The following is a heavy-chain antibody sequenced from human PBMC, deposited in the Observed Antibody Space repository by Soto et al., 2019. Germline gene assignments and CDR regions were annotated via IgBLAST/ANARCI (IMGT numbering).Heavy chain of an antibody. V-gene: IGHV4-31*03. Sequence: QVQLQESGPGLVKPSQTLSLTCTVSGGSISSGGYYWYWIRQHPGKALEWIGYIYYSGTTYYNPSLKSRVAISVDTSKNQFSLKLSSVTAADTAVYYCAASCVACGGFNYYGMDVWGQGTTATVSS. CDR3: AASCVACGGFNYYGMDV. CDR1: GGSISSGGYY. J-gene: IGHJ6*02. D-gene: IGHD2-21*01. CDR2: IYYSGTT.